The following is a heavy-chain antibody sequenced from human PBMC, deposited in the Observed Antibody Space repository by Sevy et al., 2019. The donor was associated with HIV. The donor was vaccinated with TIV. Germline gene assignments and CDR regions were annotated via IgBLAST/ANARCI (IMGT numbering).Heavy chain of an antibody. CDR3: ARDHCSGGSCYLGYDAFDI. CDR2: IIPIFGTA. J-gene: IGHJ3*02. D-gene: IGHD2-15*01. CDR1: GGTFSSYA. Sequence: ASVKVSCEASGGTFSSYAISWVRQAPGQGLEWMGGIIPIFGTANYAQKFQGRVTITADESTSTAYMELSSLRSEDTAVYYCARDHCSGGSCYLGYDAFDIWGQGTMVTVSS. V-gene: IGHV1-69*13.